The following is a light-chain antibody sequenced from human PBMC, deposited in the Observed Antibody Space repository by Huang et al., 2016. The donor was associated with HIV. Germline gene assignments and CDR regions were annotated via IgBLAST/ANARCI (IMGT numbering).Light chain of an antibody. CDR3: QQRVNGLT. CDR2: DAS. Sequence: EIVLTQSPATLSFFPGQRVSLSCRASQNIHTHLAWYQQRPGQPPRLLIYDASSRVPCVAARFSGSGSGTDFTLTISSLESEDFATYYCQQRVNGLTFGGGTKV. CDR1: QNIHTH. J-gene: IGKJ4*01. V-gene: IGKV3-11*01.